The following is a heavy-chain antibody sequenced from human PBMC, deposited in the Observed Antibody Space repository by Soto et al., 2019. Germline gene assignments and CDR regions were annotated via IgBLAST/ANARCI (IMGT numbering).Heavy chain of an antibody. J-gene: IGHJ5*02. V-gene: IGHV1-69*01. D-gene: IGHD1-7*01. CDR2: IIPIFGTA. CDR1: GGTFSSYA. Sequence: QVQLVQSGAEVKKPGSSVKVSCKASGGTFSSYAISWVRQAPGQGLEWMGGIIPIFGTANYAQKFQGRVTITADESTSTXXXXXXXXXXXXXXXXXXXXXXXXYLKSGPNPTWGQGTLVTVSS. CDR3: XXXXXXYLKSGPNPT.